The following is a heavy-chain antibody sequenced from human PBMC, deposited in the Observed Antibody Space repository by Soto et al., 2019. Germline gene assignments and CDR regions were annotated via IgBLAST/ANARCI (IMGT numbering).Heavy chain of an antibody. Sequence: PGESLKISCKASGYTFTKFWIGWVRQMPGKGLEWMAIVYPGDSDTRYNPSLQGQVTVSADKSINTAYLQWNRLNASDTAIYYCARQDGRELIDYWGQGTLVTVSS. CDR3: ARQDGRELIDY. V-gene: IGHV5-51*01. D-gene: IGHD1-26*01. CDR1: GYTFTKFW. CDR2: VYPGDSDT. J-gene: IGHJ4*02.